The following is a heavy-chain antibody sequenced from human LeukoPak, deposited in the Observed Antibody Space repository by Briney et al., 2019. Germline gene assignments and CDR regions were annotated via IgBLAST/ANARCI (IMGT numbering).Heavy chain of an antibody. V-gene: IGHV6-1*01. CDR3: ARDLGNTGWYTFDY. J-gene: IGHJ4*02. Sequence: SQTLSLTCAISGDSVSSINGAWNWVRQSPSRGLEWLGRTYYRSKWYDEYAESMRGRITINPDTSMNQYSLHLLSVTPEDTAVYYCARDLGNTGWYTFDYWGQGILVTAS. D-gene: IGHD6-19*01. CDR2: TYYRSKWYD. CDR1: GDSVSSINGA.